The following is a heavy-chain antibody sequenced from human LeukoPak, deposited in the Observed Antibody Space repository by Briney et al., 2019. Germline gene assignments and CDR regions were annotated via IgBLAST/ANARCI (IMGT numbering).Heavy chain of an antibody. D-gene: IGHD3-10*01. J-gene: IGHJ4*02. Sequence: GGSLRLSCAASGFTFSSYSMNWVRQAPGKGLEWVSSISSSSSYIYYADSVKGRFTISRDNAKNSLYLQMNSLRAEDTAVYYCARATNDTQWFGELKTLRAPDYWGQGTLVTVSS. V-gene: IGHV3-21*01. CDR1: GFTFSSYS. CDR3: ARATNDTQWFGELKTLRAPDY. CDR2: ISSSSSYI.